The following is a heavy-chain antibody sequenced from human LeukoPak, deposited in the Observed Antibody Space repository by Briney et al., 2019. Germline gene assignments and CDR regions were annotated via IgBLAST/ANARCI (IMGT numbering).Heavy chain of an antibody. CDR1: GYTFTSYD. Sequence: ASVKVSCKASGYTFTSYDINWVRQATGQGLEWMGWMNTNSGNTGYAQKFQGRVTMTRNTSISTAYMELSSLRSEDTAVYYCGRVSCGGNCYSLIGTFDIWGQGTMVTVSS. J-gene: IGHJ3*02. V-gene: IGHV1-8*01. CDR2: MNTNSGNT. D-gene: IGHD2-15*01. CDR3: GRVSCGGNCYSLIGTFDI.